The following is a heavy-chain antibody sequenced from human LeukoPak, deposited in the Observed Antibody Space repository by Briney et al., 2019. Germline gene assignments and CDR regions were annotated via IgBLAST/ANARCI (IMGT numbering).Heavy chain of an antibody. Sequence: GGSLRLSCAASGFTFSSYAMSWVRQAPGKGLEWVANIKHDGSEKYYVDSVKGRFTISRDNAKNSVYLQVSSLRAEDTAVYYCARAQPAAIDYWGQGTLVTVSS. D-gene: IGHD2-2*01. J-gene: IGHJ4*02. CDR1: GFTFSSYA. CDR2: IKHDGSEK. V-gene: IGHV3-7*01. CDR3: ARAQPAAIDY.